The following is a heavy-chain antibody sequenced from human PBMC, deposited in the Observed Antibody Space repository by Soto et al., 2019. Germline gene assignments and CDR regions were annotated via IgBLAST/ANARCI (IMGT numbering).Heavy chain of an antibody. V-gene: IGHV4-59*11. CDR1: GGSISGHY. Sequence: SETLSLTCTISGGSISGHYWSWIRQPPGKGLEWIGQIFYSGGTNYNPSLERRVTISVDTSKNQFSLKLSSMTAADTAVYYCARAGGNFDPWGQGTLVTVSS. CDR3: ARAGGNFDP. CDR2: IFYSGGT. J-gene: IGHJ5*02.